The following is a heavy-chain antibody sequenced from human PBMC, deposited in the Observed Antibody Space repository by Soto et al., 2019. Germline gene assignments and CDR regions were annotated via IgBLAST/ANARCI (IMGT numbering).Heavy chain of an antibody. J-gene: IGHJ4*02. Sequence: SETLSLTCAVYGGSFSGYYWSWIRQPPGKGLEWIGEINHSGSTNYNPSLKSRVTIPVDTSKNQFSLKLSSVTAADTAVYYCARGLLENEYWGQGTLVTVSS. CDR3: ARGLLENEY. CDR1: GGSFSGYY. CDR2: INHSGST. D-gene: IGHD1-1*01. V-gene: IGHV4-34*01.